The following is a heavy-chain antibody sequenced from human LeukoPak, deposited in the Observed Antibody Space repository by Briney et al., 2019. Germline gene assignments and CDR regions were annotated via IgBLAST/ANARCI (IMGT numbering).Heavy chain of an antibody. D-gene: IGHD3-16*01. CDR1: GFTFSSYS. CDR3: GKGDGGCNGSRWGFDS. J-gene: IGHJ4*02. Sequence: PGGSLRLSCAASGFTFSSYSMNWVRQAPGKGLEWVSSISSSSYIYYADSVKGRFTISRDNAKNSLYLQMNSLRAEDTAVYYWGKGDGGCNGSRWGFDSWGQGTLSPSPQ. CDR2: ISSSSYI. V-gene: IGHV3-21*01.